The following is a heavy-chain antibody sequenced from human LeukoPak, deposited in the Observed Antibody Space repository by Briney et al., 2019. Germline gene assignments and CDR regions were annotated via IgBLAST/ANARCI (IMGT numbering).Heavy chain of an antibody. CDR2: ISGSGGST. Sequence: GGSLRLSCAATGFTFSSYAMSWVRQAPGKGLEWVSAISGSGGSTYYADSVKGRFTISRDNSKNTLYLQMNSLRAEDTAVYYCAKDLRGDIVVVPAAIGYWGQGTLVTVSS. D-gene: IGHD2-2*01. CDR1: GFTFSSYA. V-gene: IGHV3-23*01. J-gene: IGHJ4*02. CDR3: AKDLRGDIVVVPAAIGY.